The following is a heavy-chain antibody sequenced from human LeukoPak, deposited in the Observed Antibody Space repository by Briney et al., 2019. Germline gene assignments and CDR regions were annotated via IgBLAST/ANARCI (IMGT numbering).Heavy chain of an antibody. CDR2: ISGSGGST. V-gene: IGHV3-23*01. CDR3: AKDSSITGTD. CDR1: GFTFSSYA. Sequence: QPGGSLRLFCAAYGFTFSSYAMSWVRQAPGKGLGWASAISGSGGSTYYADSVKGRFTISRDNSKNTLYLQMNSLRAEDTAVYYCAKDSSITGTDWGQGTLVTVSS. J-gene: IGHJ4*02. D-gene: IGHD1-20*01.